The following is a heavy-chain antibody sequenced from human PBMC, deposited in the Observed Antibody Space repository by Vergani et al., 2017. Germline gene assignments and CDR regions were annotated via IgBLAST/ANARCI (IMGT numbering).Heavy chain of an antibody. J-gene: IGHJ4*02. D-gene: IGHD3-22*01. V-gene: IGHV5-51*01. CDR2: IYPGDSDT. Sequence: EVQLVQSGAEVKKPGESLKISCKGSGYSFTSYWIGWVRQMPGKGLEWMGIIYPGDSDTRYSPSFQGQVTISADKSISTAYLQWSSLTASDTAMYYCARRGTYYDSSGYLGYYFDYWGQGTLVTVSS. CDR1: GYSFTSYW. CDR3: ARRGTYYDSSGYLGYYFDY.